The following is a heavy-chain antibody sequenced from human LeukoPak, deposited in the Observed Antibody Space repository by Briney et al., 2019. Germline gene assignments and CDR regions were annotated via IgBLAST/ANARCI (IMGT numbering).Heavy chain of an antibody. V-gene: IGHV4-59*01. D-gene: IGHD3-10*01. CDR1: GGSISSYY. CDR3: ARGNMVRGVIITGVWFDP. Sequence: PSETLSLTCTVSGGSISSYYWSWIRQPPGKGLEWSGYIYYSGSTNYNRSLKSRVTISVDTSKNQFSLKLSSVTAADTAVYYCARGNMVRGVIITGVWFDPWGQGTLVTVSS. J-gene: IGHJ5*02. CDR2: IYYSGST.